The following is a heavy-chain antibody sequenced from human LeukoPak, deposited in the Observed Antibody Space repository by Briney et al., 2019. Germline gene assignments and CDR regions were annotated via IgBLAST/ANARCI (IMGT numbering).Heavy chain of an antibody. CDR3: VRDRRGHAPNWFDP. J-gene: IGHJ5*02. Sequence: KPGGSLRLSCAASGFTFSSYSMNWVRQAPGKGLEWVSSISSSSSYIYYADSVKGRFTISRDNAKNSLYLQMNSLRAEDTAVYYCVRDRRGHAPNWFDPWGQGTLVTVSS. CDR1: GFTFSSYS. D-gene: IGHD2-15*01. CDR2: ISSSSSYI. V-gene: IGHV3-21*01.